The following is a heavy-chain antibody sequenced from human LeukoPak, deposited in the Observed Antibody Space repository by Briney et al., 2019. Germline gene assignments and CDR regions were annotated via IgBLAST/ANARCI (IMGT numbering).Heavy chain of an antibody. Sequence: PSETLSLTCTVSGVSISSSSYYWGWIRQPPGKGLEWIVSISYSGTTYSNPSLNSRVTISVDTSKNQFPLKLSAADTAVKAGYYWARHRLDGSPIDCWGQGTLVTVSS. J-gene: IGHJ4*02. CDR3: ARHRLDGSPIDC. CDR1: GVSISSSSYY. D-gene: IGHD3-9*01. CDR2: ISYSGTT. V-gene: IGHV4-39*01.